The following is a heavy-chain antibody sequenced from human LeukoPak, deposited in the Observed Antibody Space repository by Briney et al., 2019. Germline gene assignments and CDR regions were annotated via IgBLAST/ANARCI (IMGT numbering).Heavy chain of an antibody. D-gene: IGHD3-22*01. J-gene: IGHJ4*02. Sequence: SGGSLRLSCAASGFTVSSNYMSWVRQAPGKGLEWVSVIYSGGSIYYADSVKGRFTISRDNAKNSLYLQMNSLRAEDTAVYYCARDDVPYYYDSSGYRHYFDYWGQGTLVTVSS. V-gene: IGHV3-66*01. CDR1: GFTVSSNY. CDR3: ARDDVPYYYDSSGYRHYFDY. CDR2: IYSGGSI.